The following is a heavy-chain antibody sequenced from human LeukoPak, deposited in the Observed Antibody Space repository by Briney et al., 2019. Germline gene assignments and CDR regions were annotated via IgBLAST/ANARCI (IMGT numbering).Heavy chain of an antibody. D-gene: IGHD3-22*01. Sequence: GASVTVSCKASGGTFSSYTINWVRQAPGQGLEWMGGIIPILGSANYARKFQGRVTITADRSTTTAYMEMSSLTSEDTAMYYCARAGRTMIVVTYFDYWGQGTLVTVSS. CDR1: GGTFSSYT. J-gene: IGHJ4*02. CDR3: ARAGRTMIVVTYFDY. CDR2: IIPILGSA. V-gene: IGHV1-69*08.